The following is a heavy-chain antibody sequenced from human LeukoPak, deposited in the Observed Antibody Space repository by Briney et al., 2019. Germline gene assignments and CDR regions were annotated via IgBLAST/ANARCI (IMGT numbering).Heavy chain of an antibody. Sequence: PSETLSLTCTVSSDSISSGDYYWIRIRQPAGKTLEWIGRIYIGGSTTYNPSLKSRATISVDTSKNQFSLRLTSVIAADTAVYYCARALMTTVTAFVWDNWFDPWGQGTLVTVSS. CDR1: SDSISSGDYY. CDR2: IYIGGST. CDR3: ARALMTTVTAFVWDNWFDP. J-gene: IGHJ5*02. D-gene: IGHD4-17*01. V-gene: IGHV4-61*02.